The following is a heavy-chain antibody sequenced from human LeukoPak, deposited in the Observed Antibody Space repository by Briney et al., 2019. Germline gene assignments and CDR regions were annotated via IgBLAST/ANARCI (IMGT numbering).Heavy chain of an antibody. CDR2: IIGSGGST. Sequence: GGTLRLTCAASGFTFSNYGMSWVRQAPGKGLEWVSTIIGSGGSTYYADSVKGRFTISRDNTKNTLYLQMNSLRAEDMAVYYCARRRVDYYDSSGYYYDYWGQGTLVTVSS. CDR3: ARRRVDYYDSSGYYYDY. V-gene: IGHV3-23*01. J-gene: IGHJ4*02. D-gene: IGHD3-22*01. CDR1: GFTFSNYG.